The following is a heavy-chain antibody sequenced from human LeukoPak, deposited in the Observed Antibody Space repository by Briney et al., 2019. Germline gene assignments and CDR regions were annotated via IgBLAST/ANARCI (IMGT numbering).Heavy chain of an antibody. Sequence: SETLSLTCAVYGGSFSGYYWSWFRQPPGKGLEWIGEINHSGSTNYNPSLKSRVTISVDTSKNQFSLKLSSVTAADTAVYYCARGMSIAARGPVNDYWGQGTLVTVSS. D-gene: IGHD6-6*01. CDR3: ARGMSIAARGPVNDY. V-gene: IGHV4-34*01. CDR1: GGSFSGYY. CDR2: INHSGST. J-gene: IGHJ4*02.